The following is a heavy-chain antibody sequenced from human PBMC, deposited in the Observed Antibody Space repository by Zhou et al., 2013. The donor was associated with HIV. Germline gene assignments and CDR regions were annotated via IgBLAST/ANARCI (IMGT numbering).Heavy chain of an antibody. J-gene: IGHJ2*01. CDR2: IIPIFGTA. CDR3: ARDTYGYYYGSGSYSGWYFDL. V-gene: IGHV1-69*12. CDR1: GGTFSSYA. Sequence: QVQLVQSGAEVKKPGSSVKVSCKASGGTFSSYAISWVRQAPGQGLEWMGGIIPIFGTANYAQKFQGRVTITADESTSTAYMELSSLRSEDTAVYYCARDTYGYYYGSGSYSGWYFDLWGRGTLVTVSS. D-gene: IGHD3-10*01.